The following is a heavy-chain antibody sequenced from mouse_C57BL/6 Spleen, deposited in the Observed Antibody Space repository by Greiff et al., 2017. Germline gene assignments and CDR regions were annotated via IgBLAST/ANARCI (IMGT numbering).Heavy chain of an antibody. CDR2: IDPENGDT. CDR3: TIGYHYAMDY. J-gene: IGHJ4*01. CDR1: GFNIKDDY. D-gene: IGHD2-2*01. V-gene: IGHV14-4*01. Sequence: EVQLQQSGAELVRPGASVTLSCTASGFNIKDDYMHWVKQRPEQGLEWIGWIDPENGDTEYASKFQGKATITADTSSNTAYLQLSSLTSEDTAVYYCTIGYHYAMDYWGQGTSVTVSS.